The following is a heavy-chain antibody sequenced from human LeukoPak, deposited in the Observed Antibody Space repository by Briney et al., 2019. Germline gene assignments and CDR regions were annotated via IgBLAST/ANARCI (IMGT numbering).Heavy chain of an antibody. Sequence: GGSLRLSCAASGFYFSTYVMGWVRQAPGKGLEWVANIKQDGSEKYYVDSVKGRFTISRDNAKNSLYLEMNSLRVEDTAVYYCARRSPDDYYYYMDVWGKGTTVTVSS. V-gene: IGHV3-7*01. CDR3: ARRSPDDYYYYMDV. CDR1: GFYFSTYV. CDR2: IKQDGSEK. J-gene: IGHJ6*03.